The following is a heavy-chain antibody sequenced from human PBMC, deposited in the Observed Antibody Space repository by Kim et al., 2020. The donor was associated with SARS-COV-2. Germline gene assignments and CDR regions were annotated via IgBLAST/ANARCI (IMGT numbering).Heavy chain of an antibody. CDR2: IYYSGST. D-gene: IGHD3-9*01. Sequence: SETLSLTFTVSGGSISSGGYYWNWIRQHPGKGLEWIGFIYYSGSTYYNPSLKSRVFISVDTSKNQFSLKLSSVTAADTAVYFCARNLRYFDPWFDPWGQGTLVTVSS. J-gene: IGHJ5*02. V-gene: IGHV4-31*03. CDR1: GGSISSGGYY. CDR3: ARNLRYFDPWFDP.